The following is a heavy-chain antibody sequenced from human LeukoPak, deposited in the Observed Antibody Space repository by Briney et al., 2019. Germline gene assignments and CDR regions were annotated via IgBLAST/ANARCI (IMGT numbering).Heavy chain of an antibody. D-gene: IGHD5-18*01. CDR3: ARRAGGNTGGFYFDY. J-gene: IGHJ4*02. CDR2: ILPDDSGT. CDR1: GYSFSNYW. Sequence: GESLKISCKGSGYSFSNYWIGWVRQTPGKGLEWMGIILPDDSGTRNSPSLQDHVSISADKSITTAYLQWTSLKASDTGIYYCARRAGGNTGGFYFDYWGQGSLVTVSS. V-gene: IGHV5-51*01.